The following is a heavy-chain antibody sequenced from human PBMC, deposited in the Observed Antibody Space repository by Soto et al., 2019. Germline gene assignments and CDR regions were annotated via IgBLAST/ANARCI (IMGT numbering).Heavy chain of an antibody. V-gene: IGHV4-38-2*02. CDR1: GYSISSGYY. J-gene: IGHJ4*02. CDR3: ASISGGYNWNY. CDR2: IYHSGST. Sequence: SETLSLTCTVSGYSISSGYYWGWIRQPPGKGREWIGSIYHSGSTYYNPSLKSRVTISVDTSKNQFSLKLRSVTAADTAVYYCASISGGYNWNYWGQGTLVTVSS. D-gene: IGHD1-20*01.